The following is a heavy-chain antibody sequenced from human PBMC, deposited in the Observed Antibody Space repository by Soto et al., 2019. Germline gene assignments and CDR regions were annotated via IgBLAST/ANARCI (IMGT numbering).Heavy chain of an antibody. D-gene: IGHD2-15*01. CDR2: INHSGST. V-gene: IGHV4-34*01. CDR1: GGSFSGYY. Sequence: SETLSLTCAVYGGSFSGYYWSWIRQPPGKGLEWIGEINHSGSTNYNPSLKSRVTISVDTSKNQFSLKLSSVTAADTAVYYCATRGRRYYGMDVWGHGTTVTVSS. J-gene: IGHJ6*02. CDR3: ATRGRRYYGMDV.